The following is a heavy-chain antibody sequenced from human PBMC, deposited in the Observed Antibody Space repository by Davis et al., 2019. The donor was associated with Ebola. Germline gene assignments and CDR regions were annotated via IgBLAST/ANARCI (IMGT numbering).Heavy chain of an antibody. CDR2: ISADSGNT. Sequence: ATSVKVSCKTSGYPFSAYGISWVRQAPGQGLEWMGWISADSGNTKYAQNFQGRVTVTTDTSTSTVYMELRSLRSDDTAMYYCARDRYNWNDFDYWGQGTLVTVSS. J-gene: IGHJ4*02. V-gene: IGHV1-18*01. CDR3: ARDRYNWNDFDY. D-gene: IGHD1-20*01. CDR1: GYPFSAYG.